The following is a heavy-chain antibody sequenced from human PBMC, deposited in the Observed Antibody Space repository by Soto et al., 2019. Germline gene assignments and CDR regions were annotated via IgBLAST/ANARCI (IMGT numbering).Heavy chain of an antibody. CDR3: ARVEEQQPLYYYYYMDV. V-gene: IGHV3-74*01. CDR2: INSDGSST. CDR1: GFTFSSYW. J-gene: IGHJ6*03. D-gene: IGHD6-13*01. Sequence: GGSLRLSCAASGFTFSSYWMHWVRQAPGKGLVWVSRINSDGSSTSYADSVKGRFTISRDNAKNTLYLQMNSLRAEDTAVYYCARVEEQQPLYYYYYMDVWGKGTTVTVSS.